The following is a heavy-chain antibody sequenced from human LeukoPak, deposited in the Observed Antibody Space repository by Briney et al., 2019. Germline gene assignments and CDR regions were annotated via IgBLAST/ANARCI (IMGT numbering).Heavy chain of an antibody. CDR1: GGSISSGSYY. J-gene: IGHJ4*02. CDR3: ARDRVTSFGVVPYDY. V-gene: IGHV4-61*02. D-gene: IGHD3-3*01. CDR2: IYTSGST. Sequence: SQTLSLTCTVSGGSISSGSYYWSWIRQPAGKGLEWIGRIYTSGSTNYNPSLKSRVTISVDTSKNQFSLKLSSVTAADTAVYYCARDRVTSFGVVPYDYWGQGTLVTVSS.